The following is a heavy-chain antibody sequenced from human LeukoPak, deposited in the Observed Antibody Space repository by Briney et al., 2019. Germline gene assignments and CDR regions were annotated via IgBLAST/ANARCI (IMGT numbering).Heavy chain of an antibody. CDR1: GFTFSSYW. CDR3: ARVTRGASYDSSGLYFDY. J-gene: IGHJ4*02. Sequence: GGSLRLSCAASGFTFSSYWMSWVRQAPGKGLEWVANIKQDGSEKYYVDSVKGRFTISRDNAKNSLYLQMNSLRAEDTAVYYCARVTRGASYDSSGLYFDYWGQGTLVTVSS. D-gene: IGHD3-22*01. CDR2: IKQDGSEK. V-gene: IGHV3-7*01.